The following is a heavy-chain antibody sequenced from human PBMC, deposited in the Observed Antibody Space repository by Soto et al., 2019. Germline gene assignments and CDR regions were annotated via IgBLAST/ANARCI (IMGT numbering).Heavy chain of an antibody. CDR2: IYPGDSET. J-gene: IGHJ3*02. CDR1: GDSFTNYW. V-gene: IGHV5-51*01. Sequence: GESLKISCKGSGDSFTNYWVGWVRQMPGKGLEFMGIIYPGDSETRYNPSFQGQVTISADRSISTVYLQWSSLKASDTAMYYCARRGYDSSGYYYAFDIWGQGTMVTVSS. D-gene: IGHD3-22*01. CDR3: ARRGYDSSGYYYAFDI.